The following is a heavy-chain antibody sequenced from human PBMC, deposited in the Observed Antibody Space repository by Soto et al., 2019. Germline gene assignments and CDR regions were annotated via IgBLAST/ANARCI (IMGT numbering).Heavy chain of an antibody. CDR3: ARYCSSTSCQFDP. J-gene: IGHJ5*02. CDR2: INPNSGAS. CDR1: GYTFTGYY. Sequence: ASVKVSCKASGYTFTGYYIHWVRQAPGQGLEWMGGINPNSGASNYAQKFQGRVTMTRDTSISTAYMELSRLRSGDTAVYYCARYCSSTSCQFDPWGQGTLVTVSS. D-gene: IGHD2-2*01. V-gene: IGHV1-2*02.